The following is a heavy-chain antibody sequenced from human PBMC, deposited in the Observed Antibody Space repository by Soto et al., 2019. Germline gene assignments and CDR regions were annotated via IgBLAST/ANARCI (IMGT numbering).Heavy chain of an antibody. CDR2: IWYDGSNK. CDR3: ASKMDDYSNSNYYYYYMDV. CDR1: GFTFSSYG. V-gene: IGHV3-33*01. D-gene: IGHD4-4*01. J-gene: IGHJ6*03. Sequence: GGSLRLSCAASGFTFSSYGMHWVRQAPGKGLEWVAVIWYDGSNKYYADSVKGRFTISRDNSKDTLYLQMNSLRAEDTAVYYCASKMDDYSNSNYYYYYMDVWGKGTTVTVSS.